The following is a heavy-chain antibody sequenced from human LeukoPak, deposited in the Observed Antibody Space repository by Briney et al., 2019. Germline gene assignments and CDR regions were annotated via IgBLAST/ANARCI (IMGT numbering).Heavy chain of an antibody. J-gene: IGHJ6*02. CDR3: ARETGTPHYYGMDV. CDR2: ISYDGSNK. Sequence: GGSLRLSCAASGFTFSSYAMHWVRQAPGKGLEWVAVISYDGSNKYYADSVKGRFTISRDNSKNTLYLQMNSLRAEDTAVYYCARETGTPHYYGMDVWGQGTTVTASS. V-gene: IGHV3-30*04. CDR1: GFTFSSYA. D-gene: IGHD1-7*01.